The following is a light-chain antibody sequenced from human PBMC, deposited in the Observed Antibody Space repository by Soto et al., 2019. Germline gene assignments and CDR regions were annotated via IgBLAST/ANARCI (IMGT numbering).Light chain of an antibody. CDR3: QQYGTSPWT. V-gene: IGKV3-20*01. CDR1: QSVSSSY. Sequence: EIVLTQSPGTLSLSPGERATLSCRASQSVSSSYLAWYQQKPGQAPRLLIYGASSRATGIPDTFSGSGSGTDFTLTISRLEPEDFAGYYCQQYGTSPWTFGQGTNIEIK. J-gene: IGKJ1*01. CDR2: GAS.